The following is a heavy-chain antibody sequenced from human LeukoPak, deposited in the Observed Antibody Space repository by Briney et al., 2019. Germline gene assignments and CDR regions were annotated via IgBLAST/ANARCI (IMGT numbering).Heavy chain of an antibody. CDR3: ARLDQLVYDHWYFDV. D-gene: IGHD1/OR15-1a*01. Sequence: PSETLSLTCAVYGGSFTDYYWSWIRQPPGKGLEWIGEVTRYGNTNYNPSLKSRVSMSVDTSKNQFSLRLNSVTAADTAVYYCARLDQLVYDHWYFDVWGRGTLVTVSS. CDR1: GGSFTDYY. V-gene: IGHV4-34*01. J-gene: IGHJ2*01. CDR2: VTRYGNT.